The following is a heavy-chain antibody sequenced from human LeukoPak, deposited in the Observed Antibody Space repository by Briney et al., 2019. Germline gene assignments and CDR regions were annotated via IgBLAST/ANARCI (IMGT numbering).Heavy chain of an antibody. CDR1: GFTFSSYG. J-gene: IGHJ4*02. CDR2: ISYDGSNK. D-gene: IGHD4-17*01. V-gene: IGHV3-30*03. CDR3: ADPGAGY. Sequence: GGSLRLSCAASGFTFSSYGMHWVRQAPGKGLEWVAVISYDGSNKYYADSVKGRFTISRDNAQNSVYLQMNSLRPEDTAVYYCADPGAGYWGQGTLVTVSS.